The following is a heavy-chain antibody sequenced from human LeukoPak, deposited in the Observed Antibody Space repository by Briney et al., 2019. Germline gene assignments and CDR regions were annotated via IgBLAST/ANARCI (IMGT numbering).Heavy chain of an antibody. V-gene: IGHV3-30*18. CDR2: ISYDGSNK. CDR1: GFTLSSYG. CDR3: AKPRCEAASDAFDI. J-gene: IGHJ3*02. Sequence: GGSLRLSCAASGFTLSSYGMHWVRQAPGKGLEWVAVISYDGSNKCYADSVKGRFTISRDNSKNTLYLQMNSLRAEDTAVYYCAKPRCEAASDAFDIWGQGTMVTVSS. D-gene: IGHD6-13*01.